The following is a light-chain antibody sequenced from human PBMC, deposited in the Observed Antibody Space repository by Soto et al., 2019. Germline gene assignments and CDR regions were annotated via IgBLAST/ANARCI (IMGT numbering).Light chain of an antibody. CDR3: SSYAGSNIWV. CDR2: EVS. CDR1: SSDIGGYNY. Sequence: QSALTQPASVSGSPGQSITISCTGTSSDIGGYNYVSWYQQHPGKAPKLLIYEVSDRPAGVSNRFSGSKSDNTASLTISGLQAEDEADYYCSSYAGSNIWVFGGGTKLTVL. J-gene: IGLJ3*02. V-gene: IGLV2-14*01.